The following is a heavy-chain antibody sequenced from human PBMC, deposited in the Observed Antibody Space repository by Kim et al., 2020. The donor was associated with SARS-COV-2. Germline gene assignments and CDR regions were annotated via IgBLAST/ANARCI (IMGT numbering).Heavy chain of an antibody. CDR3: ARDPKKDMVRGAIGLMKAVGMDV. CDR1: GFTFSSYG. Sequence: GGSLRLSCAASGFTFSSYGMHWVRQAPGKGLEWVAVIWYDGSNKYYADSVKGRFTISRDNSKNTLYLQMNSLRAEDTAVYYCARDPKKDMVRGAIGLMKAVGMDVWGQGTTVTVSS. D-gene: IGHD3-10*01. CDR2: IWYDGSNK. V-gene: IGHV3-33*01. J-gene: IGHJ6*02.